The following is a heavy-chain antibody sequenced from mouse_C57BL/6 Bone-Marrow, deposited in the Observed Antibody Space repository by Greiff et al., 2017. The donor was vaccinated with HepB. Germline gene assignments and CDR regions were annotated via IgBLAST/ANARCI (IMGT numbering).Heavy chain of an antibody. D-gene: IGHD1-1*01. CDR1: GYAFSSSW. V-gene: IGHV1-82*01. CDR2: IYPGDGDT. Sequence: VKLVESGPELVKPGASVKISCKASGYAFSSSWMNWVKQRPGKGLEWIGRIYPGDGDTNYNGKFKGKATLTADKSSSTAYMQLSSLTSEDSAVYFCAEVCVGSSPWYAYWGQGTLVTVSA. J-gene: IGHJ3*01. CDR3: AEVCVGSSPWYAY.